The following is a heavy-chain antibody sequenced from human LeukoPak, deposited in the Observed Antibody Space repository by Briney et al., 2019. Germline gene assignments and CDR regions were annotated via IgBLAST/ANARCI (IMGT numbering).Heavy chain of an antibody. CDR1: GFIVSQNY. CDR2: ISPSGGIT. CDR3: AKDDDWGRYKH. J-gene: IGHJ1*01. V-gene: IGHV3-23*01. Sequence: GGSLRLSCAASGFIVSQNYMSWVRQAPGKGLEWVSGISPSGGITYYTDSVKGRFTISRDNSKNTQSLQMNSLRAEDTAVYYCAKDDDWGRYKHWGQGTLVTVSS. D-gene: IGHD3-16*01.